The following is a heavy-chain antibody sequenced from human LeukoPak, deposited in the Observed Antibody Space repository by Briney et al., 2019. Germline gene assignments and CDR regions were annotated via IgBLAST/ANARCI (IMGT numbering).Heavy chain of an antibody. CDR1: GCSISSGYY. CDR3: ARFYYDSSGYYHHAFDI. D-gene: IGHD3-22*01. V-gene: IGHV4-38-2*02. CDR2: IYHSGST. Sequence: SETLSLTCTVSGCSISSGYYWGWIRQPPGKGLEWIGSIYHSGSTYYNPSLKSRVTRSVDTSKNQFSLKLSSVTAADTAVYYCARFYYDSSGYYHHAFDIWGQGTMVTVSS. J-gene: IGHJ3*02.